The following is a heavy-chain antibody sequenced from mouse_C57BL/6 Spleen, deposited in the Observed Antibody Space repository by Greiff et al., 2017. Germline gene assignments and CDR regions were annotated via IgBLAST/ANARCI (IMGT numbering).Heavy chain of an antibody. CDR2: IYPREGST. V-gene: IGHV1-85*01. D-gene: IGHD2-12*01. CDR1: GYTFTSYD. CDR3: ARNKDSNDEFAY. J-gene: IGHJ3*01. Sequence: QVQLQQSGPELVKPGASVQLSCKASGYTFTSYDINWVKQRPGQGLEWIGWIYPREGSTKYNEKCKGKATLTVDTSSRTAYRELHSLTSEDSAVYFCARNKDSNDEFAYWGQGTLVTVSA.